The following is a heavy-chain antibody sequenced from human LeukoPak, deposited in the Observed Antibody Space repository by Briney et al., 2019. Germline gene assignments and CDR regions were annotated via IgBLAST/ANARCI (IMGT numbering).Heavy chain of an antibody. CDR1: GFTFSSYE. CDR2: IGSFGTTI. V-gene: IGHV3-48*03. J-gene: IGHJ4*02. D-gene: IGHD5-12*01. CDR3: AKVATEAYYFDY. Sequence: PGGSLRLSCAASGFTFSSYETNWVRQAPGKGLEWVSYIGSFGTTISYADSVKGRFTISRDNAKSSLYLQMSSLRAEDTAVYYCAKVATEAYYFDYWGQGTLVTVSS.